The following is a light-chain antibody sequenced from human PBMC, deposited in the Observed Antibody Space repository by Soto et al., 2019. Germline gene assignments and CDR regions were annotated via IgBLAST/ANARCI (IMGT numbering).Light chain of an antibody. CDR1: QIVSSY. Sequence: EIVLTQSPATVSLSPGDGATLSCRASQIVSSYLAWYQHKPGQAPRLLIYDASNRATGIPARFSGSGSGTDFTLTISSLEPEDFAVYYCQQRSNWPITLGQGTKVDIK. V-gene: IGKV3-11*01. J-gene: IGKJ1*01. CDR2: DAS. CDR3: QQRSNWPIT.